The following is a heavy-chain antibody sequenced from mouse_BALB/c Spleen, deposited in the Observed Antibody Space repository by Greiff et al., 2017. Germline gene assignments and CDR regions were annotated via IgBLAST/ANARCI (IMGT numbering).Heavy chain of an antibody. Sequence: QVQLQQSGAELVRPGVSVKISCKGSGYTFTDYAMHWVKQSHAKSLAWIGVISTYYGDASYNQKFKGKATMTVDKSSSTAYMELAGLTSEDSAIYYGARQLGLQTMDDWGQGTSVTVSS. J-gene: IGHJ4*01. CDR3: ARQLGLQTMDD. CDR1: GYTFTDYA. CDR2: ISTYYGDA. V-gene: IGHV1S137*01. D-gene: IGHD3-1*01.